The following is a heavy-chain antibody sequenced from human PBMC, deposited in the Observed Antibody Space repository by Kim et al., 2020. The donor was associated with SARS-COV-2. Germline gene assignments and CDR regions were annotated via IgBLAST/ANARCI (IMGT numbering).Heavy chain of an antibody. J-gene: IGHJ6*02. V-gene: IGHV4-31*03. CDR3: ARDRIAVAGTLVYGMDV. Sequence: SETLSLTCTVSGGSISSGGYYWSWIRQHPGKGLEWIGYIYYSGSTYYNPSLKSRVTISVDTSKNQFSLKLSSVTAADTAVYYCARDRIAVAGTLVYGMDVWGQGTTVTVSS. D-gene: IGHD6-19*01. CDR2: IYYSGST. CDR1: GGSISSGGYY.